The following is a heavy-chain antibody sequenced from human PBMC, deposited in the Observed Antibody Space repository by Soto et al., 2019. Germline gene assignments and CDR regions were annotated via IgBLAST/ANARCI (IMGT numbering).Heavy chain of an antibody. V-gene: IGHV3-30-3*01. CDR2: ISYDGSNK. CDR3: ARLGTYYDFGRSGYGMDV. CDR1: GFTFSSYA. D-gene: IGHD3-3*01. J-gene: IGHJ6*02. Sequence: QVQLVESGGGVVQPGRSLRLSCAASGFTFSSYAMHWVRQAPGKGLEWVAVISYDGSNKYYADSVKGRFTISRDNSKNTLDLPMNSMGAEDTAVYYCARLGTYYDFGRSGYGMDVWGQGTTVTVSS.